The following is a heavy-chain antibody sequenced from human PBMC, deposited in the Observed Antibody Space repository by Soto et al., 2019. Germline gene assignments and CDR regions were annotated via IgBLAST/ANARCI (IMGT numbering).Heavy chain of an antibody. CDR2: IMPTVDSA. CDR1: GGTLSDYA. CDR3: AVAAVREILTEQSSGMAV. D-gene: IGHD3-10*01. Sequence: QVQLVQSGAEVKNPGSSVKVSCKASGGTLSDYAVSWVRQARGQGLEWMWGIMPTVDSANYAQKFQGRLTNTADESTRTAKMELSSLSSDDTAIYYCAVAAVREILTEQSSGMAVWGQGTTVTVSS. J-gene: IGHJ6*02. V-gene: IGHV1-69*01.